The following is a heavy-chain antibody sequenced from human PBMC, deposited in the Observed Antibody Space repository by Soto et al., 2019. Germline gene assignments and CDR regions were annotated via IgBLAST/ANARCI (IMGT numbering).Heavy chain of an antibody. CDR1: GFTFSSYS. CDR2: ISSSSSTI. CDR3: ARGGYVFWSPADYYYYYMDV. Sequence: EVQLVESGGGLVQPGGSLRLSCAASGFTFSSYSMNWVRQAPGKGLEWVSYISSSSSTIYYADSVKGRFTISRDNAKNSLYLQMNSLRAEDTAVYYCARGGYVFWSPADYYYYYMDVWGKGTTVTVSS. J-gene: IGHJ6*03. V-gene: IGHV3-48*01. D-gene: IGHD3-3*01.